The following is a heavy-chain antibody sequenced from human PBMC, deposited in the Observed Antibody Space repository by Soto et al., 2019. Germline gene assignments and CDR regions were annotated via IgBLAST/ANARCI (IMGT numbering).Heavy chain of an antibody. Sequence: QLQLQESGPGLVKPSETLSLTCTVSGGSISSSSYYWGWIRQPPGKGLEWIGSIYYSGSTYYNPSLKSRVTISVDTSKNCFSLKLSSVTAADTAVYYCASVNYDFWSGYYIPGTDAFDIWGQGTMVTVSS. D-gene: IGHD3-3*01. CDR2: IYYSGST. CDR3: ASVNYDFWSGYYIPGTDAFDI. J-gene: IGHJ3*02. CDR1: GGSISSSSYY. V-gene: IGHV4-39*01.